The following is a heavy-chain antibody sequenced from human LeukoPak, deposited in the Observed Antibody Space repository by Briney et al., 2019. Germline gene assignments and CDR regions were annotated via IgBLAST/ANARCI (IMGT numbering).Heavy chain of an antibody. Sequence: GGSLRLSCAASGFTFSSYWMTWVRQAPGKGLEWVASINEDGSEKRYVDSVEGRFSISRDNPKSALYLQMNTLSAEDTAVYYCARDPGRRFDYWGQGTLVTVSS. CDR3: ARDPGRRFDY. J-gene: IGHJ4*02. CDR2: INEDGSEK. V-gene: IGHV3-7*01. CDR1: GFTFSSYW.